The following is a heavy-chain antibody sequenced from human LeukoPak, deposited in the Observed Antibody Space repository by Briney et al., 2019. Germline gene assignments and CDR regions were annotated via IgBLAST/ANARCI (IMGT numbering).Heavy chain of an antibody. CDR2: IYPGDSDT. CDR3: ARRGRVGYYYYMDV. CDR1: GSSFTSYW. D-gene: IGHD2-15*01. Sequence: LGASLQISCKVSGSSFTSYWIGWVRQLPGKGLEWMGIIYPGDSDTRYSPSFQGQVTISADKSISTAYLQWSSLKASDTAMYYCARRGRVGYYYYMDVWGKGTTVTVSS. V-gene: IGHV5-51*01. J-gene: IGHJ6*03.